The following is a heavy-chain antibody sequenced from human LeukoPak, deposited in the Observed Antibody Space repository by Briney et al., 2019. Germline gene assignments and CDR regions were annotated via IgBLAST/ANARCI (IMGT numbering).Heavy chain of an antibody. Sequence: GESLKISCAVARLTFSNYAMSWVRQAPGKGLEWVSSISGSSTYIYSANSLKGRFSISRDNAKNSLYLQMNSLRAEDTAVYFCARASLSEIIAAEAFFDSWGQGTLVTVSS. J-gene: IGHJ4*02. V-gene: IGHV3-21*01. CDR3: ARASLSEIIAAEAFFDS. D-gene: IGHD6-13*01. CDR2: ISGSSTYI. CDR1: RLTFSNYA.